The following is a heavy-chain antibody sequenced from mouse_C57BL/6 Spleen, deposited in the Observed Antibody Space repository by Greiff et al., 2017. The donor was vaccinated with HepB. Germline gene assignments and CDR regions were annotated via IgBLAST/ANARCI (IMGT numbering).Heavy chain of an antibody. CDR2: IHPNSGST. J-gene: IGHJ1*03. V-gene: IGHV1-64*01. D-gene: IGHD1-1*01. CDR3: ARNGPFITTVRYFDV. Sequence: VQLQQPGAELVKPGASVKLSCKASGYTFTSYWMHWVKQRPGQGLEWIGMIHPNSGSTNYNEKFKSKATLTVDKSSSTAYMQLSSLTSVDSAVYYCARNGPFITTVRYFDVWGTGTTVTVSS. CDR1: GYTFTSYW.